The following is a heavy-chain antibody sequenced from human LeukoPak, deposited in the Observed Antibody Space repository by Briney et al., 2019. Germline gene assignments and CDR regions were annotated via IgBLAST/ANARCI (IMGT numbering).Heavy chain of an antibody. CDR2: IKRDGSEK. Sequence: PGGSLRLSCTASGFTFGDYAMSWVRQAPGKGLEWVANIKRDGSEKYYVDSVKARFTISRDNAKNSLYLQMNSLTAEDTAVYYCAGKSFEYWGQGTLVTVSS. V-gene: IGHV3-7*04. CDR3: AGKSFEY. J-gene: IGHJ4*02. CDR1: GFTFGDYA.